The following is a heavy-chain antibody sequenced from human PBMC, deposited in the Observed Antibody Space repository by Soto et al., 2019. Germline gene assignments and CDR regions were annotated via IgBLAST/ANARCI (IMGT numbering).Heavy chain of an antibody. CDR3: AKVSRDGDLED. Sequence: GGSLRLSCAASGFTFSPYAMSWVRQASGKGLEWVSSITGSGTSIYYADSVKGRFTISRDNSKNTLYLQMNSLRAEDTAVYYGAKVSRDGDLEDWGQGTRVTVSS. V-gene: IGHV3-23*01. CDR1: GFTFSPYA. D-gene: IGHD7-27*01. CDR2: ITGSGTSI. J-gene: IGHJ4*02.